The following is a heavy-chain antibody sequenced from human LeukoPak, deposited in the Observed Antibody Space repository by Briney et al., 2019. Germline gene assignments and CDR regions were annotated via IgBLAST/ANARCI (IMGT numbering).Heavy chain of an antibody. Sequence: GGSLRLSCAASGFTVSSNYMSWVRQAPGKGLEWVSVIYSGGSTYYADSVKSRFTISRDNSKNTLYLQMNSLRAEDTAVYYCARYSSGYPQSFDYWGQGNLGSVSS. D-gene: IGHD3-22*01. CDR1: GFTVSSNY. J-gene: IGHJ4*02. CDR3: ARYSSGYPQSFDY. V-gene: IGHV3-53*01. CDR2: IYSGGST.